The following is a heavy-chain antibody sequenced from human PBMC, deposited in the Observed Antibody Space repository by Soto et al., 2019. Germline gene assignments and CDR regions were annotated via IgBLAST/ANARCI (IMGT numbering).Heavy chain of an antibody. CDR2: IYYSGST. V-gene: IGHV4-39*01. CDR3: ARAPASGYSSSWYDNWFDP. J-gene: IGHJ5*02. CDR1: GGSISSSSYY. Sequence: SETLSLTCTVSGGSISSSSYYWGWIRQPPGKGLEWIGSIYYSGSTYYNPSLKSRVTISGDTSKNQFSQKLSSVTAADTAVYYCARAPASGYSSSWYDNWFDPWGQGTLVTVSS. D-gene: IGHD6-13*01.